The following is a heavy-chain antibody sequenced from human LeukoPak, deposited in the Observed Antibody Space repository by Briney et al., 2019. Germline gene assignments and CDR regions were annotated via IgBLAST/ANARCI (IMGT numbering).Heavy chain of an antibody. V-gene: IGHV4-39*01. CDR3: ARRDSYGLDY. D-gene: IGHD5-18*01. J-gene: IGHJ4*02. CDR2: IYYSGST. CDR1: GGSISSSSYY. Sequence: PSETLSLTCTVSGGSISSSSYYWGWIRQPPGKGLEWIGSIYYSGSTYYNPSLESRVTISVDTSKNQFSLKLSSVTAADTAVYYCARRDSYGLDYWGQGTLVTVSS.